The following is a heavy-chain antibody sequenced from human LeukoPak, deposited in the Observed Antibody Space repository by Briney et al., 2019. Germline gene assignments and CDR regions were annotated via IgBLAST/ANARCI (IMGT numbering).Heavy chain of an antibody. J-gene: IGHJ5*02. CDR2: ISGSGGST. CDR3: AKGPFYDISTGYWFDP. Sequence: PGGSMRLSCAASGFTFSSYAMSWVRQAPGKGLEWVSAISGSGGSTYYADSVTGQFTISRDNSKNTLYLQMNSLRAEDTAVYYCAKGPFYDISTGYWFDPWGQGTLVTVSS. D-gene: IGHD3-9*01. CDR1: GFTFSSYA. V-gene: IGHV3-23*01.